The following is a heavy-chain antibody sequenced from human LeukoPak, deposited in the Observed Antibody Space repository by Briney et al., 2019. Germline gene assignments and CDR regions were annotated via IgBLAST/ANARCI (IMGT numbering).Heavy chain of an antibody. J-gene: IGHJ6*03. CDR2: INPNSGGT. D-gene: IGHD5-18*01. V-gene: IGHV1-2*02. Sequence: ASVKVSCKASGYTFTGYYMHWVRQAPGQGLEWMGWINPNSGGTNYAQKFQGRVTMTRDTSISTAYMERSRLRSDETAVYYCARDRGIQLWERYYYYYMDVWGKGTTVTVSS. CDR1: GYTFTGYY. CDR3: ARDRGIQLWERYYYYYMDV.